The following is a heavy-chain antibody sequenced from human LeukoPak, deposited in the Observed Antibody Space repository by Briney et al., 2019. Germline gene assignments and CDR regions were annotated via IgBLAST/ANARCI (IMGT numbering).Heavy chain of an antibody. J-gene: IGHJ5*02. D-gene: IGHD3-10*02. V-gene: IGHV3-30-3*02. Sequence: PGGSLRLSCAASGFTFSSYAMHWVRQAPGKGLEWVAVISYDGSNKYYADSVKGRFTISRDNSKNTLYLQMNSLRAEDTAVYYCAKPLCWFNWFDPWGQGTLVTVSS. CDR1: GFTFSSYA. CDR2: ISYDGSNK. CDR3: AKPLCWFNWFDP.